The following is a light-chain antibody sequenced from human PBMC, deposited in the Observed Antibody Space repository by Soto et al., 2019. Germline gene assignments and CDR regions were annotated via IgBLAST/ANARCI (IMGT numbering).Light chain of an antibody. CDR2: KAS. J-gene: IGKJ4*01. CDR1: QSISVW. V-gene: IGKV1-5*03. CDR3: QQLNTYSS. Sequence: DIQMTQSPSSLSASVGDRVTITCRASQSISVWLAWYQQKAGKAPNLLIYKASRLESGVPSRFSGSGSETEFTLTISGLQPEDFATYFCQQLNTYSSFGGGTKVDIK.